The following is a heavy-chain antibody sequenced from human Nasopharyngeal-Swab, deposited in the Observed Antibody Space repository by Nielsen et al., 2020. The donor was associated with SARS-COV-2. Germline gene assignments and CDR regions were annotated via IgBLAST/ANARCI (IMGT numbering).Heavy chain of an antibody. Sequence: GESLKISCTASGFTFSSYWMHWVRQAPGKGLVWVSRIKSDGSSTSYADSVKGRFTISRDNAKNTLYLQMNSLRAEDTAVYYCARDYYDILTGYYNGRFGWFDPWGQGTLVTVSS. CDR1: GFTFSSYW. V-gene: IGHV3-74*01. CDR3: ARDYYDILTGYYNGRFGWFDP. D-gene: IGHD3-9*01. CDR2: IKSDGSST. J-gene: IGHJ5*02.